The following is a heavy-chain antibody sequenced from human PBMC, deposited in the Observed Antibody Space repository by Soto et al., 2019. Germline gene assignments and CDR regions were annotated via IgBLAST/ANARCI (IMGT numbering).Heavy chain of an antibody. J-gene: IGHJ6*02. Sequence: GESLKISCKGSGYSFTSYWISWVRQMPGKGLEWMGRIDPSDSYTNYSPSFQGHVTISADKSISTAYLQWSSLKASDTAMYYCARLAAAGPYYYYGMHVWGQGTTVTVSS. CDR3: ARLAAAGPYYYYGMHV. V-gene: IGHV5-10-1*01. D-gene: IGHD6-13*01. CDR1: GYSFTSYW. CDR2: IDPSDSYT.